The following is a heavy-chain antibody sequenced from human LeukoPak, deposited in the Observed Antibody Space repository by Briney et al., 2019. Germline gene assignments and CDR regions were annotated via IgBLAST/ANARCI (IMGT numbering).Heavy chain of an antibody. CDR3: ARDTYDILTGYYKWAF. D-gene: IGHD3-9*01. CDR1: GFTFSSYT. J-gene: IGHJ3*01. V-gene: IGHV3-21*06. Sequence: GGSLRLSCAASGFTFSSYTMNWVRQAPGKGLEWVSSISSSSSYIYYADSVRGRFTISRDNDKNSLYLQMNSLRAEDTAVYYCARDTYDILTGYYKWAFWGQGTMVTVSS. CDR2: ISSSSSYI.